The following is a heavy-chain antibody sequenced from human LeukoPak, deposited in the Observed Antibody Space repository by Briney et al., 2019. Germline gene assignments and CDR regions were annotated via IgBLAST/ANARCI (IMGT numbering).Heavy chain of an antibody. CDR2: IYHSGST. D-gene: IGHD6-13*01. J-gene: IGHJ6*03. Sequence: PSETLSLTCTVSGYSISSGYYWGWIRQPPGQGLEWIGSIYHSGSTYYNPSLKSRVTISVDTSKNQFSLKLSSVTAADTAVYYCARTTEAHSWRTRYYDYYMDVGGKGTTVTVSS. CDR1: GYSISSGYY. CDR3: ARTTEAHSWRTRYYDYYMDV. V-gene: IGHV4-38-2*02.